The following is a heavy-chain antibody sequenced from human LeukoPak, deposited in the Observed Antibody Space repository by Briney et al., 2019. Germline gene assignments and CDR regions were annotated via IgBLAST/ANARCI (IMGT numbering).Heavy chain of an antibody. Sequence: GALRLSCAASGFTFSSYWMSWVRQAPGKGLEWVAYIHTDQTIQYYADSVKGRFTISRDNSKNTLYLQMKTLRSEDTAVYYCGYYNSGSYSTPDSWGQGTQVTVSS. CDR2: IHTDQTIQ. D-gene: IGHD3-10*01. CDR3: GYYNSGSYSTPDS. V-gene: IGHV3-30*02. J-gene: IGHJ5*01. CDR1: GFTFSSYW.